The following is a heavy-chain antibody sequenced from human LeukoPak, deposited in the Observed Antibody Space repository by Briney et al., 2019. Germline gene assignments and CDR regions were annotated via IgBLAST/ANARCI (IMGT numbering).Heavy chain of an antibody. V-gene: IGHV3-23*01. CDR3: AKDHYYDSSGSGIY. CDR1: GFTFSSYA. CDR2: ISGSGGST. J-gene: IGHJ4*02. D-gene: IGHD3-22*01. Sequence: GGSLRLSCAASGFTFSSYAMSWVRQAPGKGLEWVSAISGSGGSTYYAGSVKGRFTISRDNSKNTLYLQMNSLRAEDTAVYYCAKDHYYDSSGSGIYWGQGTLVTVSS.